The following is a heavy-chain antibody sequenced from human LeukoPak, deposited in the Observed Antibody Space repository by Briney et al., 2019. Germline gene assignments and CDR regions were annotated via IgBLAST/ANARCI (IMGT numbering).Heavy chain of an antibody. J-gene: IGHJ4*02. Sequence: GSSVKVSCKASLGTFSSYAISWVRQAPGQGLEWMGRIIPIFGIANYAQKFQGRVTITADKSTSTAYMELSSLRYEDTAVYYCARDLPRAYYCDSSGYPYYFDYWGQGTLVTVSS. V-gene: IGHV1-69*04. CDR1: LGTFSSYA. CDR3: ARDLPRAYYCDSSGYPYYFDY. D-gene: IGHD3-22*01. CDR2: IIPIFGIA.